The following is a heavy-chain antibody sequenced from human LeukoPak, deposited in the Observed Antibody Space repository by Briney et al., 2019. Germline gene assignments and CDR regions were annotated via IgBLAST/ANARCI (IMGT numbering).Heavy chain of an antibody. CDR1: GFTFSSYV. V-gene: IGHV3-23*01. CDR2: ISGSGGNT. J-gene: IGHJ4*02. Sequence: GGSLRLSCAASGFTFSSYVVSWVRQAPGKGLEWVSAISGSGGNTYYADSVKGRFTISRDNSKNTLFLQMNSLSAEDTAIYYCAMWPYGSGSYWEGIDYWGQGNLVTVSS. CDR3: AMWPYGSGSYWEGIDY. D-gene: IGHD3-10*01.